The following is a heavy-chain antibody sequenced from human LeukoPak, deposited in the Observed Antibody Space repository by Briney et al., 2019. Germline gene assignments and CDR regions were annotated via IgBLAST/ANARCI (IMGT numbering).Heavy chain of an antibody. Sequence: PGGSLRLSCAASGFTFSSYWVHWVRQAPGKGLEWVSSISSISTYILYADSVKGRFTISRDNAKNSLYLQMDSLGAEDTAVYYCARFETSTVRGDEYWGQGTLVAVSS. CDR2: ISSISTYI. J-gene: IGHJ4*02. V-gene: IGHV3-21*01. CDR1: GFTFSSYW. CDR3: ARFETSTVRGDEY. D-gene: IGHD3-10*02.